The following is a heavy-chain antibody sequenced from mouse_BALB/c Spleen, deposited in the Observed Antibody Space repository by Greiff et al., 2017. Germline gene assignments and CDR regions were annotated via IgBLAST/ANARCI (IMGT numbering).Heavy chain of an antibody. CDR3: TRDGNYWFAY. Sequence: VQLQQPGAELVRPGPSVKLSCKASGYTFTSYWINWVKQRPGQGLEWIGNIYPSDSYTNYNQKFKDKATLTVDKSSSTAYMQLSSPTSEDSAVYYCTRDGNYWFAYWGQGTLVTVSA. V-gene: IGHV1-69*02. D-gene: IGHD2-1*01. CDR2: IYPSDSYT. J-gene: IGHJ3*01. CDR1: GYTFTSYW.